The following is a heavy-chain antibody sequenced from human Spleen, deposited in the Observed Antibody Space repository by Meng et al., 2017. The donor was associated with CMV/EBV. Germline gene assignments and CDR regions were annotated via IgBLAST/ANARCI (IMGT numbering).Heavy chain of an antibody. CDR1: GFTFSDYY. V-gene: IGHV3-11*01. CDR2: ISSSGSTI. CDR3: ASTLPCSSTSCYHYYYYGMDV. J-gene: IGHJ6*02. Sequence: GESLKISCAASGFTFSDYYMSWIRQAPGKGLEWVSYISSSGSTIYYGDSVKGRFTISRDNAKNSLYLQMNSLRAEDTAVYYCASTLPCSSTSCYHYYYYGMDVWGQGTTVTVSS. D-gene: IGHD2-2*01.